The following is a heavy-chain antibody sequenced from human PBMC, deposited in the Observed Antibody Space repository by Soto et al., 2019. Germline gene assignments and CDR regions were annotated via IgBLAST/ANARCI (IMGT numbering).Heavy chain of an antibody. D-gene: IGHD6-13*01. Sequence: GGSLRLSCAASGFTFSSYDMHWVRQATGKGLEWVSAIGTAGDTYYPGSVKGRFTISRENAKNSLYLQMNSLRAGDTAVYYCARGGEAAAGYYYYMDVWGKGTTVTVSS. CDR2: IGTAGDT. CDR3: ARGGEAAAGYYYYMDV. J-gene: IGHJ6*03. CDR1: GFTFSSYD. V-gene: IGHV3-13*01.